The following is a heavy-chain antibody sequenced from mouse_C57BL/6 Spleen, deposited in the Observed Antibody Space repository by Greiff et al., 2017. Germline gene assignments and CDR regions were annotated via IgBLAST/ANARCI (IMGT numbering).Heavy chain of an antibody. CDR2: IRNKANGYTT. CDR3: ARYQTFYAMDY. Sequence: LVESGGGLVQPGGSLSLSCAASGFTFTDYYMSWVRQPPGKALEWLGFIRNKANGYTTEYSASVKGRFTISRDNSQSILYLQMNALRAEDSATYYCARYQTFYAMDYWGQGTSVTVSS. J-gene: IGHJ4*01. CDR1: GFTFTDYY. V-gene: IGHV7-3*01.